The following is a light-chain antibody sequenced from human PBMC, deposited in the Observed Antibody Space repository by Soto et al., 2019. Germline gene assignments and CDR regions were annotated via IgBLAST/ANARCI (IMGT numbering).Light chain of an antibody. CDR3: SSYKSTSTPYV. Sequence: QSVLTQPASVSGSPGQSITISCTGTSSDIGSYNYVSWYQQHPGKAPKLIIYDVANRPAGISSRFSASKSGDTASLTISVLQADDEADYFCSSYKSTSTPYVFGSGTKATV. CDR2: DVA. CDR1: SSDIGSYNY. V-gene: IGLV2-14*03. J-gene: IGLJ1*01.